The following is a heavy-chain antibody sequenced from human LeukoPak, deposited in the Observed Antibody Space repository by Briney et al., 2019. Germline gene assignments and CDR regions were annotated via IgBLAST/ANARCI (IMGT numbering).Heavy chain of an antibody. J-gene: IGHJ4*02. V-gene: IGHV4-34*01. CDR3: ARDVGQQLIDY. CDR2: INHSGST. D-gene: IGHD6-13*01. Sequence: SETLSLTCAVYGGSFSGYYWSWIRQPPGKGLEWIGEINHSGSTNYNPSLKSRVTISVDTSKNQFSLRLSSVTAADTAVYYCARDVGQQLIDYWGQGTLVTVSS. CDR1: GGSFSGYY.